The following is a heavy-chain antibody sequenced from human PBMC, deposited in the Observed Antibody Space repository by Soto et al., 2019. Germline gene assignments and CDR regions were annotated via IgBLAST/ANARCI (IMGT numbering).Heavy chain of an antibody. J-gene: IGHJ4*02. D-gene: IGHD2-2*01. CDR3: VRASMPKAHFDS. CDR2: MHTSGST. Sequence: SETLSLTCTVSGGSIRGYYWSWIRQSAGMGLEWIGRMHTSGSTNYNPSLKSRVTFSVDMSKNQISLKLTSVTAADTALYYCVRASMPKAHFDSWGQGTLVTVSS. CDR1: GGSIRGYY. V-gene: IGHV4-4*07.